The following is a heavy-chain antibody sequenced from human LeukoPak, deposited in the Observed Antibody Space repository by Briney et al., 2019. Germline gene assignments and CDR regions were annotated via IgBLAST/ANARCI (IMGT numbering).Heavy chain of an antibody. V-gene: IGHV3-21*01. CDR3: AREWELLEAFDY. J-gene: IGHJ4*02. Sequence: PGGSLRLSCAASGFTFSSYGMHWIRQVPGKGLEWVSSISSSSSYIYYADSVKGRFTISRDNAKNSLYLQMNSLRAEDTAVYYCAREWELLEAFDYWGQGTLVTVSS. CDR1: GFTFSSYG. CDR2: ISSSSSYI. D-gene: IGHD1-26*01.